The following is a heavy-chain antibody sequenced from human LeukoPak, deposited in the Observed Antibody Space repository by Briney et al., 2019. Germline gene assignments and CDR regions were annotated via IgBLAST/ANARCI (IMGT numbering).Heavy chain of an antibody. CDR2: ISAYNGNT. CDR1: GYTFTSYG. Sequence: ASVKVPCKASGYTFTSYGISWVRQAPGQGLEWMGWISAYNGNTNYAQKLQGRVTMTTDTSTSTAYMELRSLRSDDTAVYYCARDPGFVAAAGNFDYWGQGTLVTVSS. V-gene: IGHV1-18*01. D-gene: IGHD6-13*01. J-gene: IGHJ4*02. CDR3: ARDPGFVAAAGNFDY.